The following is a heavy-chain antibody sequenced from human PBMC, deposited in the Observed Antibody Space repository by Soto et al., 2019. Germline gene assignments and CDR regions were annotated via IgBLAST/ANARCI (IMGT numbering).Heavy chain of an antibody. D-gene: IGHD2-15*01. CDR2: IYYGGTT. Sequence: PSETLSLTCAVSVEPMTGGYYWGWVRQSPGKGLEWIGSIYYGGTTYYNPSLRSRLAISIDTSKNQFSLRLSSVTAADTALYYLARGWYYFDFWGQGTLVTVSS. J-gene: IGHJ4*02. CDR3: ARGWYYFDF. CDR1: VEPMTGGYY. V-gene: IGHV4-38-2*01.